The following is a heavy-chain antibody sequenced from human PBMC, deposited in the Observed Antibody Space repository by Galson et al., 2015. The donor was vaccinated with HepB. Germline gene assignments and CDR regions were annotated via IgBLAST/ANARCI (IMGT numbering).Heavy chain of an antibody. CDR2: ISSSSSYT. D-gene: IGHD1-26*01. CDR3: ARANRTRLRYGGSYFDY. Sequence: SLRLSCAASGFTFSDYYMSWIRQAPGKGLEWVSYISSSSSYTNYADSVKGRFTISRDNAKNSLYLQMNSLRAEDTAVYYCARANRTRLRYGGSYFDYWGQGTLVTVSS. J-gene: IGHJ4*02. V-gene: IGHV3-11*05. CDR1: GFTFSDYY.